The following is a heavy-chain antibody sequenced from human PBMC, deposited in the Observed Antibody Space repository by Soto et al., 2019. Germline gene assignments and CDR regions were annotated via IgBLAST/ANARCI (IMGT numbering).Heavy chain of an antibody. CDR3: ARSTIAPHLFMYPFDY. V-gene: IGHV4-59*04. J-gene: IGHJ4*01. Sequence: SETLSLTCTFSGCSISSYYWSWIRQPRGKGLEWIGYIYYDGSTYYNPSLKSRLTISVDTSKNQLSLELNSVTAADTAVYYCARSTIAPHLFMYPFDYWGQGTLVTVSS. CDR2: IYYDGST. D-gene: IGHD6-6*01. CDR1: GCSISSYY.